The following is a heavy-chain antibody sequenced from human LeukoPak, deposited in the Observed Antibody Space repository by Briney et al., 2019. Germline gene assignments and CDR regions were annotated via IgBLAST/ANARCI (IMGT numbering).Heavy chain of an antibody. CDR3: ARGGGIAAANDY. Sequence: GGSLRLSCAASGFTVSSNYMSWVRQAPGKGLEWVSVIYSGGSTYYADSVRGRFTISRDNSKNTLYLQMGSLRAEDMAVYYCARGGGIAAANDYWGQGTLVTVSS. D-gene: IGHD6-13*01. CDR2: IYSGGST. V-gene: IGHV3-66*01. CDR1: GFTVSSNY. J-gene: IGHJ4*02.